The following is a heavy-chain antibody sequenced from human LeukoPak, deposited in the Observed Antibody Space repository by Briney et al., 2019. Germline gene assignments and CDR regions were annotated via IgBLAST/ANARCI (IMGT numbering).Heavy chain of an antibody. CDR1: GGSIRSYY. CDR3: AEIAAAGFY. D-gene: IGHD6-13*01. CDR2: IYYSGST. J-gene: IGHJ4*02. Sequence: SETLSLPFTVSGGSIRSYYWSWIRQPPGKRLEWIGYIYYSGSTNYNPSLNSRVTISVDTSKQQFSLKLRSVTAADTAVYYCAEIAAAGFYWGQGTLVTVSS. V-gene: IGHV4-59*01.